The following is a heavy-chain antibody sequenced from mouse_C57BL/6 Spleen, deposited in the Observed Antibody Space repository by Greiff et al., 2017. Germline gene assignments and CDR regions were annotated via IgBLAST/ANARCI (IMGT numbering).Heavy chain of an antibody. CDR3: ARSPFYGSSYEYFDV. V-gene: IGHV1-58*01. CDR1: GYTFTSYG. D-gene: IGHD1-1*01. CDR2: IYIGNGYT. Sequence: EVKLMESGAELVRPGSSVKMSCKTSGYTFTSYGINWVKQRPGQGLEWIGYIYIGNGYTEYNEKFKGKATLTSDTSSSTAYMQLSSLTSEDSAIYFCARSPFYGSSYEYFDVWGTGTTVTVSS. J-gene: IGHJ1*03.